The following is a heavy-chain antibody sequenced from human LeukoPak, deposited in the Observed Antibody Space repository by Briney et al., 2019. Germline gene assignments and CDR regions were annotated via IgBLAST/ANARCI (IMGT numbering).Heavy chain of an antibody. CDR2: ISGSGGIT. CDR3: ARDRTGSYYTDY. J-gene: IGHJ4*02. D-gene: IGHD3-10*01. CDR1: GFTFSSYA. Sequence: LPGGSLRLSCAASGFTFSSYAMSWVRQAPGKGLEWVSAISGSGGITSYADSVKGRFTISRDNAKNSLYLQMNSLRAEDTAVYYCARDRTGSYYTDYWGQGTLVTVSS. V-gene: IGHV3-23*01.